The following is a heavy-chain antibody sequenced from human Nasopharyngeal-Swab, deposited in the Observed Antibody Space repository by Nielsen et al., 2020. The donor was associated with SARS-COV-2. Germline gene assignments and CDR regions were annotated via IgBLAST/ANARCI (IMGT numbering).Heavy chain of an antibody. Sequence: GESLKISCMASGSSFVNHWIGWVRQKPGKGLEWMGMVYPGNSEVAYSPSFQGQVTISADKSINTAYLQWTSLRASDTAMYFCARRAARDGYNYEVDPWGQGTLVTVS. CDR3: ARRAARDGYNYEVDP. D-gene: IGHD5-24*01. V-gene: IGHV5-51*01. J-gene: IGHJ5*01. CDR1: GSSFVNHW. CDR2: VYPGNSEV.